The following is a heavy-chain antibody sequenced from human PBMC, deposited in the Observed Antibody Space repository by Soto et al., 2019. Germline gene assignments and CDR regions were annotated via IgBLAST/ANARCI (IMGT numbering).Heavy chain of an antibody. CDR3: AKQGGKYGIRSFDP. CDR2: IYYSGNT. Sequence: PSETLSLTCTVSGDPINNYYWSWIRQPPGKGLEWIGYIYYSGNTKYNPSLKSRVTISVDTSKNQFSLRLTSVTAADTAVYYCAKQGGKYGIRSFDPSGQGTLVTVSS. D-gene: IGHD1-1*01. V-gene: IGHV4-59*08. CDR1: GDPINNYY. J-gene: IGHJ5*02.